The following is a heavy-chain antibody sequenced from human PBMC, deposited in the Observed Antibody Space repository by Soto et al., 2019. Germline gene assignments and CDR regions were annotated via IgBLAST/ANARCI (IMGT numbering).Heavy chain of an antibody. Sequence: SETLSLTCAVSGGSIRSNNWGSWVRQPPGKGLEWIGEIFHSGSTNYNPSHKTRITISVDKSKNQFSLKLSSVTAADTAVYYCARVYRGSYSDSWGQGTLVTVS. CDR3: ARVYRGSYSDS. CDR2: IFHSGST. D-gene: IGHD1-26*01. V-gene: IGHV4-4*02. CDR1: GGSIRSNNW. J-gene: IGHJ4*02.